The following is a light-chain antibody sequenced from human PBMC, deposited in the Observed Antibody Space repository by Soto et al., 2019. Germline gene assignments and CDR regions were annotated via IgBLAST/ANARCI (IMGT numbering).Light chain of an antibody. V-gene: IGLV2-18*02. CDR3: SSYTSTTTFVI. J-gene: IGLJ2*01. CDR2: EVS. CDR1: SSDVGTYNR. Sequence: QSALTQPPSVSGSPGQSVTISCTGTSSDVGTYNRVSWYQQPPGTAPRLMIYEVSNRPSGVPDRFSGSKSGNTASLTISGLQPEDEADYYFSSYTSTTTFVIFGGGTKLTVL.